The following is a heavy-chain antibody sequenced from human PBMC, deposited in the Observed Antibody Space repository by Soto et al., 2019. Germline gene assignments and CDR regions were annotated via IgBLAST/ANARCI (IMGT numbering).Heavy chain of an antibody. D-gene: IGHD4-17*01. CDR2: IYHSGST. Sequence: LIRKKQPPGKGLECIGYIYHSGSTYYNPSLKSRVTISVDRSKNQFSLKLSSVTAADTAVYYCARGMTTVTTFDYRGQGALVTVSS. CDR3: ARGMTTVTTFDY. V-gene: IGHV4-30-2*01. J-gene: IGHJ4*02.